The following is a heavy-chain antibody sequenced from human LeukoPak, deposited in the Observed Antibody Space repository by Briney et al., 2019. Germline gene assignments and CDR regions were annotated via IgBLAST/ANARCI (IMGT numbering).Heavy chain of an antibody. V-gene: IGHV4-34*01. CDR3: ARPGIAAAEGQYFDL. CDR2: INHSGST. CDR1: GGSFSGYY. J-gene: IGHJ2*01. D-gene: IGHD6-13*01. Sequence: SETLSLTCAVYGGSFSGYYWSWIRQPPGKGLEWIGEINHSGSTNYNPSLKSRVTISVDTSKNQFSLKLSSVTAADTAVYYCARPGIAAAEGQYFDLWGRGTLVTVSS.